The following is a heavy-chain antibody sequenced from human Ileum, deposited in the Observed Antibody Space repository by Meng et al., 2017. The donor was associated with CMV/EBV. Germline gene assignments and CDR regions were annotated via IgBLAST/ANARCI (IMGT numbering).Heavy chain of an antibody. CDR2: INDNGEN. D-gene: IGHD6-13*01. CDR3: ARGDIAASLEF. Sequence: VPLQQGGAGLLKPAATLSLTCAVYGGAFSVSSWSWFRQPPGKGLQWIGEINDNGENNYDPSLNSRVTISVDTSKTQFSLRLTSVTAADTAMYYCARGDIAASLEFWDQGTLVTVSS. J-gene: IGHJ4*02. V-gene: IGHV4-34*01. CDR1: GGAFSVSS.